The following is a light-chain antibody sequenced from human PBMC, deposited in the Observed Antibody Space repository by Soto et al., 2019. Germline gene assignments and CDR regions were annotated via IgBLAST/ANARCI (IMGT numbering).Light chain of an antibody. CDR2: VAS. CDR1: QRVSSN. Sequence: EIVMTQSPATLSVSPGERATLSCRASQRVSSNLAWYQQKPGQTPKLLIYVASTRATGIPARFSGSGSGTEFTLTISGLQSEDFAVYYCQQYNVWPLTFGGGTKVEFK. V-gene: IGKV3-15*01. J-gene: IGKJ4*01. CDR3: QQYNVWPLT.